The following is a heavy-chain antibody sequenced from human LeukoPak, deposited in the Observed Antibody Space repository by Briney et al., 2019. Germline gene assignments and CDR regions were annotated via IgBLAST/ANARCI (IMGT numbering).Heavy chain of an antibody. Sequence: GGSLRLSCAASGFTFSSYWMSWARQAPGKGLVWVSRINTDGSSTSYADSVKGRFTISRDNAKNTLYLQMNSLRAEDTAVYYCVREAYTSGWPNLDYWGQGTLVTVSS. J-gene: IGHJ4*02. V-gene: IGHV3-74*01. CDR3: VREAYTSGWPNLDY. CDR1: GFTFSSYW. CDR2: INTDGSST. D-gene: IGHD6-19*01.